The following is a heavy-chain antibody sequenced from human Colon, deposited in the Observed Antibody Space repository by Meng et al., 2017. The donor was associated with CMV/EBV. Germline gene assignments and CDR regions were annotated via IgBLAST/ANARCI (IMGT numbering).Heavy chain of an antibody. CDR2: VYKTGGT. J-gene: IGHJ4*02. V-gene: IGHV4-59*01. CDR3: ARSRLGDILTGYLYYFDY. Sequence: SETLSLTCTVSGGSISDYYWTWIRQPPGKGLEWIGYVYKTGGTYYNPSPKSRVNISVDTSKNQFSLKLSAVTAADTAVYYCARSRLGDILTGYLYYFDYWGQGALVTVSS. CDR1: GGSISDYY. D-gene: IGHD3-9*01.